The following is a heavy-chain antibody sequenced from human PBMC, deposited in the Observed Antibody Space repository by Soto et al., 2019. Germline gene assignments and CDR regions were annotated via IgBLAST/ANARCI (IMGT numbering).Heavy chain of an antibody. CDR1: GASISSYY. J-gene: IGHJ4*02. CDR3: ARDTRSYDSSGYFYFDY. CDR2: IHYSGST. Sequence: LTCTVSGASISSYYWNWIRQPPGKGLEWIGYIHYSGSTDHHPSLKSRVTISVGTSRNQFSLKLSSVTAADTAVYYCARDTRSYDSSGYFYFDYWGQGALVTVS. V-gene: IGHV4-59*01. D-gene: IGHD3-22*01.